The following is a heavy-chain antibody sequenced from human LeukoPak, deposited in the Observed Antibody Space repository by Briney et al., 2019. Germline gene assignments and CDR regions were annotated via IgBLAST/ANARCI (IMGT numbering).Heavy chain of an antibody. V-gene: IGHV4-38-2*01. J-gene: IGHJ4*02. CDR1: GYSISSGYY. CDR3: ARSCGRDCYSGFDY. D-gene: IGHD2-21*01. CDR2: IYRSGST. Sequence: SETLSLTCAVSGYSISSGYYWGWIRQPPGNGLEWIGSIYRSGSTYYNPSLKSRVTISVDTSKNQFSLKLSSVAAADTAVYYCARSCGRDCYSGFDYWGQGTLVTVSS.